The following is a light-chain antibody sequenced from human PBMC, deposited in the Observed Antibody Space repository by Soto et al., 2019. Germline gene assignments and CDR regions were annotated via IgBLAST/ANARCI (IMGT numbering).Light chain of an antibody. CDR3: HHYET. Sequence: EIVLTQSPGTLALSPWEGATLSCRASQSVSSSYLAWYQQKPGQAPRLLIYGASSRATGIPDRFSGSGSGTEFTLTISRLEPEDFTVYYCHHYETFGQGTKVDIK. J-gene: IGKJ1*01. V-gene: IGKV3-20*01. CDR1: QSVSSSY. CDR2: GAS.